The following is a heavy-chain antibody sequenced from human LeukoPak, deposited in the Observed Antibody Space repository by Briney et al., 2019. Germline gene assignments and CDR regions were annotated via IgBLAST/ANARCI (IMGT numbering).Heavy chain of an antibody. Sequence: GSLTLSLSASGFSFSDYYMSWIRQAPGKGLEWISYITSSGIAIYYADSVRGRFTISRDNVKNSLYLQMDSLRDEDTAVYYCASDIAGTSGNYWGQGTLLSVSS. CDR1: GFSFSDYY. CDR3: ASDIAGTSGNY. J-gene: IGHJ4*02. D-gene: IGHD1-20*01. CDR2: ITSSGIAI. V-gene: IGHV3-11*01.